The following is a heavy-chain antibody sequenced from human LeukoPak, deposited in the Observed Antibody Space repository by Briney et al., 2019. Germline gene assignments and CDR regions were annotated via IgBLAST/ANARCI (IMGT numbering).Heavy chain of an antibody. J-gene: IGHJ4*02. V-gene: IGHV4-4*07. D-gene: IGHD6-19*01. CDR2: IDGSGST. CDR3: ARSPLSSSGWYRADY. CDR1: GGSIRTYY. Sequence: SETLSLTCTVSGGSIRTYYWNWIRQPAGKGLEWIGRIDGSGSTTFIPSLRSRVTMSVDSSKSQISVNLNCVTAADTAMYYCARSPLSSSGWYRADYWGQGTLVTVSS.